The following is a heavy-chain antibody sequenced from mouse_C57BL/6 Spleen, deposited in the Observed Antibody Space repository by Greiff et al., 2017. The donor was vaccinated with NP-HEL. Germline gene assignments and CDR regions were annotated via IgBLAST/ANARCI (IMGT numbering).Heavy chain of an antibody. J-gene: IGHJ3*01. V-gene: IGHV1-64*01. Sequence: QVQLQQPGAELVKPGASVKLSCKASGYTFTSYWMHWVKQRPGQGLEWIGMIHPNSGSTNYNEKFKSKATLTVDKSSSTAYMQLSSLTSEDSAVYYCATLLPPFAYWGQGTLVTVSA. CDR1: GYTFTSYW. D-gene: IGHD1-2*01. CDR3: ATLLPPFAY. CDR2: IHPNSGST.